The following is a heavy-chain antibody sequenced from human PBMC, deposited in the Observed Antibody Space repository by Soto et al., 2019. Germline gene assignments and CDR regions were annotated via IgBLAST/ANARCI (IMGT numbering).Heavy chain of an antibody. Sequence: EVQLLESGGGLVQPGGSLTLSCTASGFNTRFYSMSWVRQTPGKGLVWVAALSRSGGATYYADSVRGRFTISRDASKDTLFLQMSNLRAEDTALYYCSKGEMSTSRTSFDPWGQGTLVTVSS. CDR3: SKGEMSTSRTSFDP. CDR2: LSRSGGAT. D-gene: IGHD1-1*01. V-gene: IGHV3-23*01. J-gene: IGHJ5*02. CDR1: GFNTRFYS.